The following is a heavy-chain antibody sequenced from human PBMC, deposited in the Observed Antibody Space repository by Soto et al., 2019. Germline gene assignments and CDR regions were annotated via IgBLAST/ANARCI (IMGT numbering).Heavy chain of an antibody. D-gene: IGHD1-26*01. Sequence: QITLRESGPSLVKPTETLTLTCTFSGFSLTTTGVGVGWIRQPPGKALEWLAVVFWDGGERYSPSLKSRVTINKDNSKDQVVLTMTNKDPADTATYYCTQVYGSGSWGCYFRAWGQRTLVSVSS. J-gene: IGHJ5*02. CDR2: VFWDGGE. CDR3: TQVYGSGSWGCYFRA. CDR1: GFSLTTTGVG. V-gene: IGHV2-5*02.